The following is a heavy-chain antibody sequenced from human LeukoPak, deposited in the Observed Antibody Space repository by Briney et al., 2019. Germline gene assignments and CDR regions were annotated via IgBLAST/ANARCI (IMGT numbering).Heavy chain of an antibody. Sequence: PGGSLRLSCAASGFTFSSYSMNWVRQAPGKGLEWVSSISSSSSYIYYADSVKGRFTICRDNAKNSLYLQMNSLRAEDTAVYYCARLGSGSYYIDNWGQGTLVTVSS. CDR3: ARLGSGSYYIDN. CDR2: ISSSSSYI. D-gene: IGHD3-10*01. J-gene: IGHJ4*02. V-gene: IGHV3-21*01. CDR1: GFTFSSYS.